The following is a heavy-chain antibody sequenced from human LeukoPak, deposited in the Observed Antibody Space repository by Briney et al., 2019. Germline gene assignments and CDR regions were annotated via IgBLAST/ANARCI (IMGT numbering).Heavy chain of an antibody. Sequence: GGSLRLSCAVSGFTFSGFWMSWSRQAPGKGLEWVASINSDGSEGYYADVVKGRFTISRDNAKNSLYLQINSLRAEDTAVYYCAKGVDYCSGGSCPADYWGPGTLVTVSS. D-gene: IGHD2-15*01. CDR1: GFTFSGFW. V-gene: IGHV3-7*01. CDR3: AKGVDYCSGGSCPADY. J-gene: IGHJ4*02. CDR2: INSDGSEG.